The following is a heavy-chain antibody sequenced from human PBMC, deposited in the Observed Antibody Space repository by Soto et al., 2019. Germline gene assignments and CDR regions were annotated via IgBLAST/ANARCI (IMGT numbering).Heavy chain of an antibody. CDR2: VVPLLGIE. D-gene: IGHD2-21*01. CDR1: GGTFNSHT. V-gene: IGHV1-69*08. Sequence: QVQLVQSGAKVKKPGSSVKVSCKASGGTFNSHTINWVRQAPGQGLEWMGRVVPLLGIESHPQKFQDRLTITADTSTGTVFMEPSNLRSEDTAVYYCTRDRPEKAVVPVPRQHFDSWGQGTLLTVSS. J-gene: IGHJ4*02. CDR3: TRDRPEKAVVPVPRQHFDS.